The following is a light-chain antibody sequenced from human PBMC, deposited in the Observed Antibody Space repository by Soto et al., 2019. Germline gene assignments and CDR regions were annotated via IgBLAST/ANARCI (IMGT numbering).Light chain of an antibody. CDR1: QSVGSN. CDR3: QQCDNWWT. CDR2: GAS. J-gene: IGKJ1*01. V-gene: IGKV3-15*01. Sequence: EIVMTQSPDTLSVSPGERATLSCRASQSVGSNLAWYQKKPGRAPRLLIFGASTRATGIPARFSGSGSGTEFTLTISSLQSEDFAVYYCQQCDNWWTFGQGTKVDIK.